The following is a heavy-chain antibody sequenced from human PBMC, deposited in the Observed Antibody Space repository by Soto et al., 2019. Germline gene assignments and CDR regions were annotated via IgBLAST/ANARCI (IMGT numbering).Heavy chain of an antibody. Sequence: SETLSLTCTVSGGSISSGGYYWSWIRQHPGKGLEWIGYIYYSGSTYYNPSLKSRVTISVDTSKNQFSLKLSSVTAADTAVYYCARGDDYGDYAIFPFDYWGQGTLVTVSS. V-gene: IGHV4-31*03. CDR3: ARGDDYGDYAIFPFDY. CDR1: GGSISSGGYY. D-gene: IGHD4-17*01. J-gene: IGHJ4*02. CDR2: IYYSGST.